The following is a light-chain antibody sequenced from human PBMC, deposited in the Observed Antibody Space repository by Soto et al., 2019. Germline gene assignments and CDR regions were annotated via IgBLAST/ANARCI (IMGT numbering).Light chain of an antibody. V-gene: IGKV1-39*01. J-gene: IGKJ5*01. CDR3: QQSYSTPHT. CDR1: QTITTI. Sequence: DMEMTQSPSSLSACVGDTVTITCRATQTITTILNWYQHKPGKAPNLLIYAASSLQSGVPSRFTGSGSGTDFTLTISSLQPEDFATYYCQQSYSTPHTFGQGTRLEI. CDR2: AAS.